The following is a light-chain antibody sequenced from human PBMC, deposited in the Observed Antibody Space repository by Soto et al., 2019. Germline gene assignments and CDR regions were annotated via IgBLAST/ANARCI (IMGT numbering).Light chain of an antibody. CDR3: QQSYSTPYT. CDR2: AAS. CDR1: QSISSY. V-gene: IGKV1-39*01. J-gene: IGKJ2*01. Sequence: DIQMTQSPSSLSASVGDRVTITCRASQSISSYLNWYQQKPGKAPKLLIYAASSLQSGVPSRFSGSGSGTDFTLTISSLQPEDFATYYCQQSYSTPYTLGQGNKLESK.